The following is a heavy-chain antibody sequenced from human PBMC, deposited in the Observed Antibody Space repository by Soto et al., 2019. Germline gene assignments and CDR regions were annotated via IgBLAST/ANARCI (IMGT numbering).Heavy chain of an antibody. J-gene: IGHJ4*02. CDR1: GYSFTTSG. V-gene: IGHV1-18*01. D-gene: IGHD4-17*01. CDR2: ISTYNGNT. CDR3: ARRLYGDYDY. Sequence: ASVKVSCKASGYSFTTSGITWVRQAPGQSLEWMGWISTYNGNTNYAQKLQDRVTLTTDTSTSTAYMELRSLRSDDTAVYYCARRLYGDYDYWGQGTLVAVSS.